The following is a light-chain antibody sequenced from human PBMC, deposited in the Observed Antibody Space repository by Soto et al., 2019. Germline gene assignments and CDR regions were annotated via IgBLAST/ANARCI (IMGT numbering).Light chain of an antibody. Sequence: EIVMTQSPATLSVSPGETATLSGMGSQSVSNNIAWYQQKPGQAPRLLILGASTRATGIPARFSGSGSGTEFTLSIRSLQSEDFAVYYCKEYKEWPPFTFGEGTRREI. CDR2: GAS. CDR1: QSVSNN. J-gene: IGKJ5*01. CDR3: KEYKEWPPFT. V-gene: IGKV3-15*01.